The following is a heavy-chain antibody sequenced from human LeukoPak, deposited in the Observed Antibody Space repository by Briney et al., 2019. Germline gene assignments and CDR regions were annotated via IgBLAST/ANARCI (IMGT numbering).Heavy chain of an antibody. D-gene: IGHD1-26*01. J-gene: IGHJ1*01. Sequence: PGGSLRLSCSASGFTFTTYGMNWVRQAPGKGLEWVSGIGGSGTRTYYADSVKGRFTISRDNSKNTLYLQMNSLRDEDTAVYYCAKGGGRSGSYNYFQHWGQGTLVTVSS. V-gene: IGHV3-23*01. CDR2: IGGSGTRT. CDR3: AKGGGRSGSYNYFQH. CDR1: GFTFTTYG.